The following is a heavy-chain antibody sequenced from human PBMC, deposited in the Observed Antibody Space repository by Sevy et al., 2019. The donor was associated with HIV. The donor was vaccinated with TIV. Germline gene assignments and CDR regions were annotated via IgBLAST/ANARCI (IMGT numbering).Heavy chain of an antibody. CDR3: ARLVFFGVVTQDWFDP. V-gene: IGHV4-39*01. CDR2: IYYSGST. Sequence: SETLSLTCTVSGGSISSSTYYWVWIRQPPGKGLEWIGSIYYSGSTYQNPSLKSRVTISVDTSKNQFSLKLSSVTAADTAVYYCARLVFFGVVTQDWFDPWGQGTLVTVSS. CDR1: GGSISSSTYY. D-gene: IGHD3-3*01. J-gene: IGHJ5*02.